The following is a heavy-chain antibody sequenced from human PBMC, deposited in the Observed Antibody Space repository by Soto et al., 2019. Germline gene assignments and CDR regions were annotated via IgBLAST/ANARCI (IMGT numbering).Heavy chain of an antibody. V-gene: IGHV4-39*01. CDR2: IYYSGST. J-gene: IGHJ4*02. D-gene: IGHD3-9*01. Sequence: PSETLSLTCTVSGGSISSSSYYWGWIRQPQGKGLEWIGSIYYSGSTYYNPSLKSRVTISVDTSKNQFSLKLSSVTAADTAVYYCASSETAYYDILTGYREPPKNWGQGTLVTVSS. CDR3: ASSETAYYDILTGYREPPKN. CDR1: GGSISSSSYY.